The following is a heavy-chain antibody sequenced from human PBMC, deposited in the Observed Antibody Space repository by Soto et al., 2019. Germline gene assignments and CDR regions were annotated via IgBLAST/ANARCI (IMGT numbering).Heavy chain of an antibody. CDR1: GGSISSGDYY. CDR2: IYYSGST. D-gene: IGHD3-10*01. CDR3: ARVSGVGRITWSQFDY. Sequence: SETLSLTCTVSGGSISSGDYYWSWIRQPPGKGLEWIGYIYYSGSTYYNPSLKSRVTISVDTSKNQFSLKLSSVTAADTAVYYCARVSGVGRITWSQFDYWGQGTLVTVSS. V-gene: IGHV4-30-4*01. J-gene: IGHJ4*02.